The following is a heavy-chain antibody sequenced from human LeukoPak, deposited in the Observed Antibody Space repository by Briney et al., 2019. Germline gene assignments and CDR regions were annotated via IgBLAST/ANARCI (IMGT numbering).Heavy chain of an antibody. Sequence: GASVKVSCKASGYTFTGYYMHWVRQAPGQGLEWMGWINPNSGGTNYAQKFQGRVTMTRDTSISTAYMELSRLRSDDTAVYYCARASPITIFGVVITPDDYFDYWGQGTLVTVSS. D-gene: IGHD3-3*01. J-gene: IGHJ4*02. CDR2: INPNSGGT. CDR3: ARASPITIFGVVITPDDYFDY. V-gene: IGHV1-2*02. CDR1: GYTFTGYY.